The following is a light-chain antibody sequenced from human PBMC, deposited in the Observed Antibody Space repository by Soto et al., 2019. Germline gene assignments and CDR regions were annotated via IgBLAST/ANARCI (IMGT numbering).Light chain of an antibody. Sequence: QSVLTQPRSVSGSPGQSVTISCTGTSSDAAGYKYVSWYQQLPGKAPKLVIFDVTERPSGVPDRFSGSKSGNTASLTISGLRAEDEADYYCCSYAGDYVFGSGTQLTVL. CDR1: SSDAAGYKY. CDR2: DVT. V-gene: IGLV2-11*01. CDR3: CSYAGDYV. J-gene: IGLJ1*01.